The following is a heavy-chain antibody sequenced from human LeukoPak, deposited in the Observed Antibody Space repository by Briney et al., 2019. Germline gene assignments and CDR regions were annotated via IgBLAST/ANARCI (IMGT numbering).Heavy chain of an antibody. Sequence: GGSLRLSCAASGFTFSSYAMHWVRQAPGKGLEWVAVISYGGSNKYYADSVKGRFTISRDNSKNTLYLQMNSLRAEDTAVYYCARDGAAAGGFDYWGQGTLVTVSS. CDR2: ISYGGSNK. CDR1: GFTFSSYA. J-gene: IGHJ4*02. V-gene: IGHV3-30-3*01. CDR3: ARDGAAAGGFDY. D-gene: IGHD6-13*01.